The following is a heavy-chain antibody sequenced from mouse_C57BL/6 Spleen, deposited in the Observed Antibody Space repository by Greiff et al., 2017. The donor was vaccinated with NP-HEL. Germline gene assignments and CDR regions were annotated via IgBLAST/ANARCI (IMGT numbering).Heavy chain of an antibody. CDR2: IYPRSGNT. Sequence: QVQLQQSGAELARPGASVKLSCKASGYTFTSYGISWVKQRTGQGLEWIGEIYPRSGNTYYNEKFKGKATLTADKSSSTAYMELRSLTSEDSAVYFCARDWITTVVAHDWYFDVWGTGTTVTVSS. CDR3: ARDWITTVVAHDWYFDV. J-gene: IGHJ1*03. D-gene: IGHD1-1*01. CDR1: GYTFTSYG. V-gene: IGHV1-81*01.